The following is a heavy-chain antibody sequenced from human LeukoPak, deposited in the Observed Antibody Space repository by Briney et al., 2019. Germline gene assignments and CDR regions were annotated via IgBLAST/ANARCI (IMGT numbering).Heavy chain of an antibody. CDR3: ARVTRYCSGGSCYADY. J-gene: IGHJ4*02. CDR1: GYTFTSYG. D-gene: IGHD2-15*01. V-gene: IGHV1-18*01. CDR2: ISAYNGNT. Sequence: GASVKVSCKASGYTFTSYGISWVRQAPGQGLEWMGWISAYNGNTNYAQKLQGRVTMTTDTSTSTAYMELRSLRSDDTAVYYCARVTRYCSGGSCYADYWGQGTLVTVSS.